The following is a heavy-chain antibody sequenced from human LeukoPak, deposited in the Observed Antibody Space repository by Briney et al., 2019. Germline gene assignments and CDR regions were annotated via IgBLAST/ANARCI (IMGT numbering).Heavy chain of an antibody. V-gene: IGHV1-8*01. CDR3: ATDLGSGYYYSFDY. Sequence: ASVKVSCKASGYTFTSYDINWVRQATGQGLEWMGWMNPNSGNTGYAQKFQGRVTMTRNTSISTAYMELSSLRSEDTAVYYCATDLGSGYYYSFDYWGQGTLVTVSS. CDR1: GYTFTSYD. CDR2: MNPNSGNT. D-gene: IGHD3-22*01. J-gene: IGHJ4*02.